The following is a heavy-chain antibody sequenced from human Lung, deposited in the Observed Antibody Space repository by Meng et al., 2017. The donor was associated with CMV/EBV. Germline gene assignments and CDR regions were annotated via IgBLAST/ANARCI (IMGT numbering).Heavy chain of an antibody. CDR1: GFTFSRYW. CDR2: IRDDGSER. V-gene: IGHV3-7*01. CDR3: ARGYYYDSKVEHY. Sequence: GGSLRLSCTASGFTFSRYWMNWVRQAPGRGPEWVANIRDDGSERNNLGSVKGRFTISRDNAKNSLYLQMNSLRAEDTACYYCARGYYYDSKVEHYWGQGTLVTVSS. D-gene: IGHD3-22*01. J-gene: IGHJ4*02.